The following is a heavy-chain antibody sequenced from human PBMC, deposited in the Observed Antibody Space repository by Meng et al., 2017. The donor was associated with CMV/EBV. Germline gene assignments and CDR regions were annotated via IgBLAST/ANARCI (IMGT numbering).Heavy chain of an antibody. CDR1: GFTFSSYA. CDR3: AKGGGGYSYGYDY. V-gene: IGHV3-23*03. Sequence: GGSLRLSCAASGFTFSSYAMSWVRQAPGKGLEWVSVIYSGGSSTYYADSVKGRFTISRDNSKNTLYLQMNSLRAEDTAVYYCAKGGGGYSYGYDYWGQGTLVTVSS. CDR2: IYSGGSST. D-gene: IGHD5-18*01. J-gene: IGHJ4*02.